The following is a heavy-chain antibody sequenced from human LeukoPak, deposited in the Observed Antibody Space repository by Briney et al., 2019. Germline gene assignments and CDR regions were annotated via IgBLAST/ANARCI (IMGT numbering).Heavy chain of an antibody. Sequence: PSETLSLTCTVSGGSISSYYWSWIRQPPGKGLEWIGYIYYSGSTNYNPSLKSRVTISVDTSKNQFSLKLNSVTAADTAVYFCARGRVSSSTWHSTYYYYFYMDVWGKGTTVTVSS. D-gene: IGHD4-11*01. CDR2: IYYSGST. J-gene: IGHJ6*03. CDR1: GGSISSYY. CDR3: ARGRVSSSTWHSTYYYYFYMDV. V-gene: IGHV4-59*08.